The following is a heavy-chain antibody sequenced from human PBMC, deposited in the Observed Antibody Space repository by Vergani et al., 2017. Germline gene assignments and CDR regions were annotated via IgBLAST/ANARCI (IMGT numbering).Heavy chain of an antibody. V-gene: IGHV1-18*01. CDR2: ISAYNGNT. Sequence: QVQLVQSGAEVKKPGASVKVSCKASGYTFTSYGISWVRQAPGQGLEWMGWISAYNGNTNYAQKLQGRVTMTTDTYTSTAYMELRSLRSDDTAVYYGARDWVTTTGKPDAFDIGGQGTMVTVAS. CDR1: GYTFTSYG. CDR3: ARDWVTTTGKPDAFDI. D-gene: IGHD4-17*01. J-gene: IGHJ3*02.